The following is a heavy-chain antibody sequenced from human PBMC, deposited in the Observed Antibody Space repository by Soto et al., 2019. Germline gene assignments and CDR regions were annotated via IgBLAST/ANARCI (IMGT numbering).Heavy chain of an antibody. V-gene: IGHV3-7*03. Sequence: VKVLEWVAKIPQDGVAGHYADTVKGRFTISRDNGKNSLYLQLNNLRAEDTAVYYCAIDHLILPTRDCSNVSDVWVRGSTDTGTS. CDR2: IPQDGVAG. CDR3: AIDHLILPTRDCSNVSDV. J-gene: IGHJ6*02. D-gene: IGHD2-21*02.